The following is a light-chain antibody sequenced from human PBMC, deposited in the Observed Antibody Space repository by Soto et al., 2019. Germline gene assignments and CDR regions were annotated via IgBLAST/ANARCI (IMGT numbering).Light chain of an antibody. CDR2: AAS. CDR1: QCIRNF. J-gene: IGKJ5*01. CDR3: PKYRSVIT. Sequence: DIQMTQSPSSLSTSVGDRVTITCRASQCIRNFLAWYQQKTGKVPKLLISAASTLQSGVPSRFSGSGSGTDFTLTITSLTPEYVATYYCPKYRSVITVGQGTLLEIK. V-gene: IGKV1-27*01.